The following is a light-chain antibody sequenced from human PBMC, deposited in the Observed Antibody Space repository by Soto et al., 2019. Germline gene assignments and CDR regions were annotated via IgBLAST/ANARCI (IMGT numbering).Light chain of an antibody. CDR2: KAS. CDR1: QSISTL. CDR3: QQYNSYPLT. Sequence: DIQMTQSPSTLSPSVGDRVTITCRASQSISTLLAWYQQKPGRAPTLLIFKASTLESGVPSRFSGSGFGTEFSLTISSLQPDDFATYYCQQYNSYPLTCGQGTRLEIK. J-gene: IGKJ5*01. V-gene: IGKV1-5*03.